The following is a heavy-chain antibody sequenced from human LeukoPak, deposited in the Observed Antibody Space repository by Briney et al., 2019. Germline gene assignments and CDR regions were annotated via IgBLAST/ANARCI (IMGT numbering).Heavy chain of an antibody. D-gene: IGHD5-18*01. Sequence: GGSLRLSCAASGFTFSGSAMHWVRQASGKGLEWVGRIRSKANSYATAYAASVKGRFTISRDDSKNTAYLQMNSLKTEDTAVYYCTRLGYSLTFDYWGQGTLVTVSS. J-gene: IGHJ4*02. CDR1: GFTFSGSA. CDR3: TRLGYSLTFDY. V-gene: IGHV3-73*01. CDR2: IRSKANSYAT.